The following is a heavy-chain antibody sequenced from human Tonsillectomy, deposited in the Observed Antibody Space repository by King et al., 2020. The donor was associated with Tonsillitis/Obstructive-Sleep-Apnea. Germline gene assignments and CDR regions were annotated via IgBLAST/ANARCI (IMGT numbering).Heavy chain of an antibody. CDR2: INHSGSS. CDR1: VGSFSGYY. V-gene: IGHV4-34*01. CDR3: ARGLTTGLVEYYYYYMDV. Sequence: VQLQQWGAGRLKPSETLSLTCAVYVGSFSGYYWRWIRQPPGKGLEWIGEINHSGSSNYNPSLTSRVTISVDTSKNQFSLKLSSVTVADTAVYYCARGLTTGLVEYYYYYMDVWGKGTTVTVSS. J-gene: IGHJ6*03. D-gene: IGHD4-11*01.